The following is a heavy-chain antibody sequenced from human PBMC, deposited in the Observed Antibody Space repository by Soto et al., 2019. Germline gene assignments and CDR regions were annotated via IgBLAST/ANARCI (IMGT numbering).Heavy chain of an antibody. CDR1: GGSINNYY. Sequence: PSETLSLTCTVSGGSINNYYCSWIRQAAGKGLEWIGRIYSSGTTNYNPSLKSRVTMSVDMSKSQFSLTLRPVTAADTAVYYCVRDIGGSGWFAPWGQGTLVTVSS. V-gene: IGHV4-4*07. CDR3: VRDIGGSGWFAP. J-gene: IGHJ5*02. CDR2: IYSSGTT. D-gene: IGHD2-15*01.